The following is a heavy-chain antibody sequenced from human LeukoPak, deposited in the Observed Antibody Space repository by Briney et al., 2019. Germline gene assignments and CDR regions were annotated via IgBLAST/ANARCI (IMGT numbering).Heavy chain of an antibody. Sequence: GGSLRLSCAASGFTFYDYAMHWVRQVPGKGLEWVSLMTGDGGTRHYADSVKGRFTISKDNSKETLYLQMNSLRPEDSGIYYCVKDTVTMLRAVLSDYYHGMHVWGQGTTVTVSS. CDR2: MTGDGGTR. CDR1: GFTFYDYA. V-gene: IGHV3-43*02. D-gene: IGHD3-10*01. CDR3: VKDTVTMLRAVLSDYYHGMHV. J-gene: IGHJ6*02.